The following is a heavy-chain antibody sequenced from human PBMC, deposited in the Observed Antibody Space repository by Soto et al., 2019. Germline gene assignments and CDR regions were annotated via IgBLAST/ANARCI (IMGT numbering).Heavy chain of an antibody. Sequence: PSETLSLTCTVSGGFISSISNHYCSWIRLPPGKGLEWIGYISYSGYTSYNPSLKSRVTISVDTSKNQFSLKLSSVTAADTAVYYCARSPVHLWKYYYYGMDVWGQGTTVTVYS. CDR1: GGFISSISNHY. J-gene: IGHJ6*02. CDR3: ARSPVHLWKYYYYGMDV. D-gene: IGHD5-18*01. V-gene: IGHV4-59*11. CDR2: ISYSGYT.